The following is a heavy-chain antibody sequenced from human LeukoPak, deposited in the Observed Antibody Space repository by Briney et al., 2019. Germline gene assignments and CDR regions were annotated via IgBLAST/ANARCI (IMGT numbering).Heavy chain of an antibody. Sequence: SETLSLTCTVSGVSVSTTYNWGWVRRPPGKGLEWIGYNGNNNYNPSLKSRATISLDTSKNQFSLKLHSVTDADTAVYYCVRDYWGSLDYWGQGTLVTVSS. V-gene: IGHV4-61*01. CDR3: VRDYWGSLDY. CDR2: NGNN. D-gene: IGHD7-27*01. J-gene: IGHJ4*02. CDR1: GVSVSTTYN.